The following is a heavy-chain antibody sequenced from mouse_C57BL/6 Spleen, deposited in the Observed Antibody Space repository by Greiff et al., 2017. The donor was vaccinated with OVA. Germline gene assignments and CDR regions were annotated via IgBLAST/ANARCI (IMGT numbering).Heavy chain of an antibody. CDR1: GFTFTSYA. J-gene: IGHJ4*01. CDR3: ARADSSYAMDY. D-gene: IGHD1-1*01. Sequence: EVMLVESGGGLVKPGGSLKLSCAASGFTFTSYAMSWVRQTPEKRLEWVATISDGGSYTSYPDNVKGRFTLTRDNAKNNLYLQMNHMESEDTAMYYCARADSSYAMDYWGQGPSVTVSS. CDR2: ISDGGSYT. V-gene: IGHV5-4*03.